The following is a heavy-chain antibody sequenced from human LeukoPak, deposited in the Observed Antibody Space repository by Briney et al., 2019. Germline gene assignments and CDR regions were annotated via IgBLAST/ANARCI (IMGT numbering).Heavy chain of an antibody. J-gene: IGHJ4*02. CDR3: ARHLFYDSSRPVFDY. Sequence: SETLSLTCTVSNYSISSGYYWSWIRQPPGKGLEWIGYIYYSGSTNYNPSLKSRVTISVDTSKNQFSLKLSSVTAADTAVYYCARHLFYDSSRPVFDYWGQGTLVTVSS. V-gene: IGHV4-59*08. CDR1: NYSISSGYY. D-gene: IGHD3-22*01. CDR2: IYYSGST.